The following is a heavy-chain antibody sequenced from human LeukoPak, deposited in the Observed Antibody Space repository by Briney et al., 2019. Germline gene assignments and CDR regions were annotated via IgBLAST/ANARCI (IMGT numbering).Heavy chain of an antibody. V-gene: IGHV3-23*01. CDR3: AVTYYDFWSGYPDY. CDR1: GFTFSSYA. J-gene: IGHJ4*02. D-gene: IGHD3-3*01. Sequence: GGSLRLSCAASGFTFSSYAMSWVRQAPGKGLEWVSAISGSGGSTYYADSAKGRFTISRDNSKNTLYLQMNSLRAEDTAVYYCAVTYYDFWSGYPDYWGQGTLVTVSS. CDR2: ISGSGGST.